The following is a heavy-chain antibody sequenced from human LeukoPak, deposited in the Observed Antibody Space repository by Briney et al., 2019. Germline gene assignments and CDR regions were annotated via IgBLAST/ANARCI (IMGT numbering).Heavy chain of an antibody. CDR2: IYTSGST. J-gene: IGHJ6*03. CDR3: ARDIPFEDYMDV. CDR1: GGSISSGSYY. D-gene: IGHD2-2*02. Sequence: SETLSLTCTVSGGSISSGSYYWSWLRQPAGTGLEWIGRIYTSGSTNYNPSLKSRVTISVDTFKNQFSLKLSSVTAADTAVYYCARDIPFEDYMDVWGKGTTVTVSS. V-gene: IGHV4-61*02.